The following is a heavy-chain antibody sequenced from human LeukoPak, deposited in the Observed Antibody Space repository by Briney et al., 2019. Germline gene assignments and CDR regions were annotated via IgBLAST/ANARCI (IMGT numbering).Heavy chain of an antibody. CDR1: GGSISNYY. D-gene: IGHD2-2*01. V-gene: IGHV4-59*01. CDR2: IYYSGST. J-gene: IGHJ3*02. Sequence: SETLSLTCTVSGGSISNYYWSWIRQSPGEGLEWIGYIYYSGSTNYNPSLMSRVTISVDTPRNQFSLRLSSVTAADTAMYYCARGGYCSSSSCYGDDAFDIWGKGQWSPSLQ. CDR3: ARGGYCSSSSCYGDDAFDI.